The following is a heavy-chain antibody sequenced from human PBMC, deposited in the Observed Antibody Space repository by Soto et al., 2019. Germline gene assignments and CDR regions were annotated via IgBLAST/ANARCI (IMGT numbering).Heavy chain of an antibody. Sequence: PGGSLRLSCAASGFTFSNYAMSWVRQAPGKGLECVSTIVGSRTYYSDSVKGRFTISRDNSQNTLYLQMNNLRADDTAVYSCAKDLRDWLRNDFDVWGQGTMVTVSS. V-gene: IGHV3-23*01. CDR1: GFTFSNYA. D-gene: IGHD5-12*01. CDR2: IVGSRT. J-gene: IGHJ3*01. CDR3: AKDLRDWLRNDFDV.